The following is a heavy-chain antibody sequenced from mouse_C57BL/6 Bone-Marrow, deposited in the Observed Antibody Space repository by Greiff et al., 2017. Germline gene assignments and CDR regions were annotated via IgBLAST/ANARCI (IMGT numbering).Heavy chain of an antibody. J-gene: IGHJ2*01. CDR1: GYTFTSYW. Sequence: VQLQQPGAELVMPGASVKLSCKASGYTFTSYWMHWVKQRPGQGLEWIGQIYPGDGDTNYNGKFKGKATLTADKSSSTAYMQLSSLTSEDSAVYFCARDWDYFDYWGQGTTLTVSS. D-gene: IGHD4-1*01. CDR2: IYPGDGDT. V-gene: IGHV1-80*01. CDR3: ARDWDYFDY.